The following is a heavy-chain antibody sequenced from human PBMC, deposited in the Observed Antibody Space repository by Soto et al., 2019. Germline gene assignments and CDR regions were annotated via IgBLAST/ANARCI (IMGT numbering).Heavy chain of an antibody. CDR1: GGSISSYY. CDR3: AREGDSIGYYQAIDY. D-gene: IGHD3-22*01. V-gene: IGHV4-59*01. Sequence: SETLSLTCTVSGGSISSYYWSWIRQPPGKGLEWIGDIYYSGSTNYNPSLKSRVTISVATCKNQFGLKLSPVTAAAPAVYYWAREGDSIGYYQAIDYWAQGTLVPVSS. J-gene: IGHJ4*02. CDR2: IYYSGST.